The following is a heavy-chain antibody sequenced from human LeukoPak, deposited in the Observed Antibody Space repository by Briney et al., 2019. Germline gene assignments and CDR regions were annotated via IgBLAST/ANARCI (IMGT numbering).Heavy chain of an antibody. V-gene: IGHV1-69*01. CDR1: GGTFSSYA. J-gene: IGHJ4*02. Sequence: SVKVSCKASGGTFSSYAISSVRHAPGQGLEWMGRIIPIFGTANYAQKFQGRVTITADESTSTAYMELSSLRSEDTAGYYCARSGGYYYDSSGPQDYFDYWGQGTLVTVSS. CDR2: IIPIFGTA. CDR3: ARSGGYYYDSSGPQDYFDY. D-gene: IGHD3-22*01.